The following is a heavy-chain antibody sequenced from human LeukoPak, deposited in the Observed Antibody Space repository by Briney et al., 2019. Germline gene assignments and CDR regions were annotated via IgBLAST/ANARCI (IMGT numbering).Heavy chain of an antibody. Sequence: GGSLRLSCAASGFTFSNYWMSWVRQAPGKGLEWVANIKQDGSEKFYVDSVKGRLTISRDNAKNSLYLQMSSLRVEDTAVYYCARVQGSSGPGIFEYWGQGTLVTVSS. J-gene: IGHJ4*02. CDR1: GFTFSNYW. CDR3: ARVQGSSGPGIFEY. V-gene: IGHV3-7*01. CDR2: IKQDGSEK. D-gene: IGHD6-19*01.